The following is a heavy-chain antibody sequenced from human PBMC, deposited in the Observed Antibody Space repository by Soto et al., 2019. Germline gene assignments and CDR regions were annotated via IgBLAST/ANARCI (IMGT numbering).Heavy chain of an antibody. V-gene: IGHV4-31*03. CDR3: AGDALSRDSI. CDR2: ISYSGST. D-gene: IGHD3-22*01. J-gene: IGHJ4*02. Sequence: SETLSLTCTVSGSSISSGGYYWSWIRQHPGKGLEWIGYISYSGSTYYNPSLESRVTISVDTSKNQFSLKLSSVTAADTAVYYCAGDALSRDSIWGQGTLVTVSS. CDR1: GSSISSGGYY.